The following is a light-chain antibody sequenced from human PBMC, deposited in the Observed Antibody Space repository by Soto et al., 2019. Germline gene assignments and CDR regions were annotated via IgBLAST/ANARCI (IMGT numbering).Light chain of an antibody. CDR1: QSVSRSY. CDR3: QQYGSSPPGVT. CDR2: GAS. Sequence: EIVLTQSPGTLSLSPWERATLSCRASQSVSRSYLAWYQQKPGQAPRLLIYGASSMATGIPDRFSGSGSGTDFTFTISSREPEDFAVYYCQQYGSSPPGVTFGQGTKLEIK. V-gene: IGKV3-20*01. J-gene: IGKJ2*01.